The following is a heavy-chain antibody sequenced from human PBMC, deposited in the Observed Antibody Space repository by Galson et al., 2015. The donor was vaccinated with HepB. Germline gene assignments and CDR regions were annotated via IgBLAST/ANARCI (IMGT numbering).Heavy chain of an antibody. J-gene: IGHJ4*02. CDR1: GFTFSRYA. V-gene: IGHV3-30*04. CDR3: AKDSHDFWSGYAPDFLMVFEY. Sequence: SLRLSCAASGFTFSRYAMHWVRQAPGKGLEWVAVISYDGSKQYYADSVKGRFTISRDNSRNRLFLQMNSLRAEDTAVYYCAKDSHDFWSGYAPDFLMVFEYWGQGTLVTISS. CDR2: ISYDGSKQ. D-gene: IGHD3-3*01.